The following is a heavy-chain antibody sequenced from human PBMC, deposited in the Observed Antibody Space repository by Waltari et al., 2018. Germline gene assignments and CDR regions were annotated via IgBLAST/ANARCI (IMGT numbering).Heavy chain of an antibody. CDR3: ARAGLGSPLQWLQLLDS. Sequence: EVQLVESGGGLIQPGGSLRLSCVASGFTINNNYMSWVRQAPGTGLEWVSVIYAGSGGTFYAESVKGRFTVSRDNSKNTLYLDLNSLTAEDTAVYYCARAGLGSPLQWLQLLDSWGRGTLVTVSS. J-gene: IGHJ4*02. V-gene: IGHV3-53*01. CDR2: IYAGSGGT. D-gene: IGHD5-12*01. CDR1: GFTINNNY.